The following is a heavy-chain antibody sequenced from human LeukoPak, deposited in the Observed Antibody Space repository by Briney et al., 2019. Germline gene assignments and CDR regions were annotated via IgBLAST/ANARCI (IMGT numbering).Heavy chain of an antibody. CDR3: ARDRYNWNDDYFDY. CDR1: GGSFSGYY. CDR2: INHSGST. J-gene: IGHJ4*02. D-gene: IGHD1-1*01. V-gene: IGHV4-34*01. Sequence: PSETLSLTCAVYGGSFSGYYWSWIRQPPGKGLEWIGEINHSGSTNYNPSLKSRVTISVDTSKNQFSLKLSSVTAADTAVYYCARDRYNWNDDYFDYWGQETLVTVSS.